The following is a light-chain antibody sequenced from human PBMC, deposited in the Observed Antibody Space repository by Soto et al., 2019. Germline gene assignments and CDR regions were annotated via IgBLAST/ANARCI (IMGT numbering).Light chain of an antibody. V-gene: IGLV2-14*03. Sequence: QSALTQPASVSGSPGQSITISCTGTSSDVGGYNDVSWYQQYPGKAPKLIIYDVSNRPSGVSDRFSGSKSGETASLTISGLQGEDEADYYCSSHTGSNTLAFGGGTKLTVL. J-gene: IGLJ2*01. CDR3: SSHTGSNTLA. CDR1: SSDVGGYND. CDR2: DVS.